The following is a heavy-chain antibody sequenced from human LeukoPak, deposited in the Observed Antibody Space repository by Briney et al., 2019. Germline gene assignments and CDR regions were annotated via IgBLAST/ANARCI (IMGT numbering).Heavy chain of an antibody. CDR2: IYPGDSDT. Sequence: GGPLKISWYATGSRFTSYWIGGVRQLPGKGLEWMGIIYPGDSDTRYRPSFQGQVTIAADKTISTAYLQWSSLKASDTAMYYCARRGTHYDILTGYYSSWYYFDYWGQGTLVTVSS. CDR3: ARRGTHYDILTGYYSSWYYFDY. V-gene: IGHV5-51*01. CDR1: GSRFTSYW. D-gene: IGHD3-9*01. J-gene: IGHJ4*02.